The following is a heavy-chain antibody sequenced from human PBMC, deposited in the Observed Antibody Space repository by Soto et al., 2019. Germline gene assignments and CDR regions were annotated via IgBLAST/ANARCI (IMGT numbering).Heavy chain of an antibody. Sequence: SETLSLTCNVSGGSISNYYWTWVRQSPEKGLEWIGCMYYNGNINYNPSLKSRVTISIDTSKNQFSLTLKSVTAADTAVYYCASGGNWFDPWGQGVLVTVSS. J-gene: IGHJ5*02. D-gene: IGHD3-16*01. CDR1: GGSISNYY. CDR3: ASGGNWFDP. V-gene: IGHV4-59*01. CDR2: MYYNGNI.